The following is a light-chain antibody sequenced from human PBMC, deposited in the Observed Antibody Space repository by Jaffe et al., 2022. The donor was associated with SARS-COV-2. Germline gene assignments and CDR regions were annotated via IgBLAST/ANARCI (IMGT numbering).Light chain of an antibody. V-gene: IGKV1-39*01. CDR3: QESYTTPIT. CDR2: GAS. CDR1: QTVGNF. Sequence: DIQMTQSPSSLSASVGDRVTITCRASQTVGNFLNWYQQKPGKAPQLLIYGASRLQSGVPSRFSGSGSGTEFTLTISSLQPEDFATYYCQESYTTPITFGQGTKVEIE. J-gene: IGKJ2*01.